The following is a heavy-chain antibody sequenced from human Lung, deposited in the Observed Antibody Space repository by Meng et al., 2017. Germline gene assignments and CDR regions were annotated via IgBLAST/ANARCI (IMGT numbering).Heavy chain of an antibody. V-gene: IGHV4-34*01. Sequence: QGQLKQGGAGPLKPSETLSLTCVVSGGSFSDYYWSWIRQPPGKGLEWIGEINHSGSTNYNPSLESRATISVDTSQNNLSLKLSSVTAADSAVYYCARGPTTMAHDFDYWGQGTLVTVSS. J-gene: IGHJ4*02. CDR3: ARGPTTMAHDFDY. CDR1: GGSFSDYY. D-gene: IGHD4-11*01. CDR2: INHSGST.